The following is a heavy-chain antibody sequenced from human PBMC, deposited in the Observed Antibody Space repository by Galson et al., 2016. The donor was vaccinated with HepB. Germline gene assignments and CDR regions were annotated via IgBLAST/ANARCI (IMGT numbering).Heavy chain of an antibody. V-gene: IGHV4-4*02. Sequence: SETLSLTCAVSGGSISSDNWWNWVRQSPGKGPEWIGEIYHNGNANYNPSLESRVTMSMDKSKNQFSLRLASVTAADTAVYFCARDHSDLSKAWFDPWGQGTLVTVSS. J-gene: IGHJ5*02. CDR3: ARDHSDLSKAWFDP. CDR1: GGSISSDNW. CDR2: IYHNGNA. D-gene: IGHD4-11*01.